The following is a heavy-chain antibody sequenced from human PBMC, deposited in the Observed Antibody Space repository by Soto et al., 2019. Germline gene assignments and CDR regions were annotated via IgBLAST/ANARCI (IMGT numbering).Heavy chain of an antibody. CDR3: AKGRSYYYYYGVDV. CDR1: GFTFSSYG. J-gene: IGHJ6*02. Sequence: GGSLRLSCAASGFTFSSYGMHWVRQAPGKGLEWVSVILDSGGNTYYADSVKGRFTISRDNSKTTLYLQMNSLRAEDTALYYCAKGRSYYYYYGVDVWGQGTTVTSP. CDR2: ILDSGGNT. V-gene: IGHV3-23*01.